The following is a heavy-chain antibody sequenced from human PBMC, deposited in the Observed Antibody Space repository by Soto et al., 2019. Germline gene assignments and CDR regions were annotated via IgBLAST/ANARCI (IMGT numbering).Heavy chain of an antibody. J-gene: IGHJ6*02. D-gene: IGHD5-18*01. CDR3: ARCIQQDYYYGMDV. V-gene: IGHV1-18*01. CDR2: ISADNGNT. Sequence: ASVKVSCKASGFTFYSHSISWVRQAPGQGLEWMGRISADNGNTRYAQKFRGRVTMTTDTSTSTVYMELRNLRSDDTAVYYCARCIQQDYYYGMDVWGQGTTVTVSS. CDR1: GFTFYSHS.